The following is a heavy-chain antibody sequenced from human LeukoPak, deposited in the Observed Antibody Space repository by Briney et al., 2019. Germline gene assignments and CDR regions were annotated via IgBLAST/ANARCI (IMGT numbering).Heavy chain of an antibody. CDR2: INSDGSST. D-gene: IGHD5-18*01. CDR1: GLTFKNYW. J-gene: IGHJ4*02. V-gene: IGHV3-74*01. CDR3: ARDDRYSYGYSQSGHFDY. Sequence: GGSLRLSCAASGLTFKNYWMHWVRQAPGKGLVWVSRINSDGSSTNYADSVKGRFTISRDNAKTSLYLQMNSLRAEDTAVYYCARDDRYSYGYSQSGHFDYWGQGILVTVSS.